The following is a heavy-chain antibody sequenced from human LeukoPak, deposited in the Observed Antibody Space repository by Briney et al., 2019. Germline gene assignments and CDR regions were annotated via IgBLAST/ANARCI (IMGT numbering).Heavy chain of an antibody. D-gene: IGHD3-10*01. V-gene: IGHV4-34*01. CDR1: GGSFSGYY. J-gene: IGHJ4*02. CDR3: ARLIRLVTIVRGVINHFDY. CDR2: INHSGST. Sequence: SETLSLTCAVYGGSFSGYYWSWIRQPPGKGLEWIGEINHSGSTNYNPSLKSRVTISVDTSNNQFSLKLSSVTAADTAVYYCARLIRLVTIVRGVINHFDYWGQGTLVTVSS.